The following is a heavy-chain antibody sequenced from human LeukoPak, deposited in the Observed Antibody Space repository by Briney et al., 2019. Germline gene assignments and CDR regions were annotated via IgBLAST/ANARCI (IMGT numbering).Heavy chain of an antibody. J-gene: IGHJ5*02. CDR3: ARDRAAAAGRGWFDP. CDR1: GFTVSSNY. V-gene: IGHV3-53*01. D-gene: IGHD6-13*01. CDR2: IYSGGST. Sequence: QSGGSLRLSCAASGFTVSSNYMSWVRQAPGKGLEWVSVIYSGGSTYYADSVKGRFTISRDNSKNTLYLQMNSLRAEDTAVYYCARDRAAAAGRGWFDPWGQGTLVTVSS.